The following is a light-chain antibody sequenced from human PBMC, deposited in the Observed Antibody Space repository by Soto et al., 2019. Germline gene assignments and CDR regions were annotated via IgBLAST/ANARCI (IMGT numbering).Light chain of an antibody. J-gene: IGKJ1*01. V-gene: IGKV3-20*01. CDR2: GAS. CDR1: QSVTSNY. CDR3: QHYVTSLTT. Sequence: EIVLTQSPGTLSLSPGERATLSCGARQSVTSNYLAWYQQKPGQAPRLLIFGASIRVTGIPDRFIGSGSGTDFPLTISRLQPEDFAVYYCQHYVTSLTTFGQGTKVEVK.